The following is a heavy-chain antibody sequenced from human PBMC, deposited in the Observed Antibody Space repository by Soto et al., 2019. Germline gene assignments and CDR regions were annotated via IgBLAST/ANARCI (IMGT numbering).Heavy chain of an antibody. CDR2: VYHTGST. D-gene: IGHD6-19*01. J-gene: IGHJ4*02. CDR1: GASITTYY. Sequence: SETLSLTCDVSGASITTYYWSWIRQAPGKGLEWIGNVYHTGSTDYNSSLRSRVTISVDTSKNQFSLNMNSVTAADTAVYYCARRLFGSGWTLDSWGQGALVTVSS. CDR3: ARRLFGSGWTLDS. V-gene: IGHV4-59*13.